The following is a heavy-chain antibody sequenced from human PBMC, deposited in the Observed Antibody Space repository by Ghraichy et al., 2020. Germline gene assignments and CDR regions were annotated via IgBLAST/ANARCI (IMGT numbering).Heavy chain of an antibody. CDR3: AKNLNYYDSGRYYTTFDY. J-gene: IGHJ4*02. V-gene: IGHV3-21*01. CDR1: GFTFSTYN. D-gene: IGHD3-10*01. Sequence: LSLTCAASGFTFSTYNMNWVRQAPGKGLEWVSSISSSSSYIYYADSMKGRFTISRDNARNSLYLQMNSLRAEDTAVYYCAKNLNYYDSGRYYTTFDYWGQGTLVTVSS. CDR2: ISSSSSYI.